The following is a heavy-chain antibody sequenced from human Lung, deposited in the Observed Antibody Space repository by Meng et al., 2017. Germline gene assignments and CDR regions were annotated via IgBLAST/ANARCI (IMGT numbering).Heavy chain of an antibody. V-gene: IGHV4-34*01. J-gene: IGHJ4*02. D-gene: IGHD4-11*01. CDR1: VGSFIDYN. CDR3: ARGPTTMAHDFDY. CDR2: INHSGST. Sequence: VRLQQWGAGLVKASETLSLPCVVSVGSFIDYNWSWIRQPPGKGLEWIVEINHSGSTNYNPSLESRATISVDTSQNNLSLKLSSETAAVSAVYYCARGPTTMAHDFDYWGQGTLVTVSS.